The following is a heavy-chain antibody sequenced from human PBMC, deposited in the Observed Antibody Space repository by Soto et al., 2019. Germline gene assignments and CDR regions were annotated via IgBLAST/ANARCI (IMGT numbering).Heavy chain of an antibody. CDR1: GYTFTSYA. J-gene: IGHJ5*02. CDR3: ARDKSRYNWKYEFDP. Sequence: QVQVVQSGAEVKKPGTSVKVSCKASGYTFTSYAMHWVRQAPGQRLEWMGWINAGNGNTKYSQKFQGRVTITRDTSASTAYMELSSLRSEDTAVYYYARDKSRYNWKYEFDPWGQGTLVTVSS. V-gene: IGHV1-3*01. CDR2: INAGNGNT. D-gene: IGHD1-7*01.